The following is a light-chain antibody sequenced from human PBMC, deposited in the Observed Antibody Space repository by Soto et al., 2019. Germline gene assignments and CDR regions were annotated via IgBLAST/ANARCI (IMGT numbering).Light chain of an antibody. CDR3: GAWDGSLNTQV. Sequence: QSVLTQPTSVSAAPGQKVTISCSGSSSNIGNNYVSWYQQLPGTAPKLLIYDNDKRPSGIPDRFSGSKSGTSATLGITGLQTGDEADYYCGAWDGSLNTQVFGGGTKLTVL. CDR1: SSNIGNNY. J-gene: IGLJ2*01. V-gene: IGLV1-51*01. CDR2: DND.